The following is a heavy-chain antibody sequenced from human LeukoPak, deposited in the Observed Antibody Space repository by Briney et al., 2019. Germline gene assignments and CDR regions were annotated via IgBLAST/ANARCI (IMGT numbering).Heavy chain of an antibody. CDR2: ISSSSGTK. CDR1: GFTFSSYA. V-gene: IGHV3-48*01. D-gene: IGHD3-3*01. CDR3: AKDHDFWSGYIGAFDY. Sequence: GGSLRLSCAASGFTFSSYALNWVRQAPGEGLEWVSYISSSSGTKYYSNSVKGRFTISRDNAENSLSLQMDSLRAEDTAVYFCAKDHDFWSGYIGAFDYWGQGTLVTVSS. J-gene: IGHJ4*02.